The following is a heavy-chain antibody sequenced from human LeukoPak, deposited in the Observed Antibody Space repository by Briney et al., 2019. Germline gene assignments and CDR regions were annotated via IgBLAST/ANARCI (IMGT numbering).Heavy chain of an antibody. D-gene: IGHD3-10*01. CDR2: IYYSGST. J-gene: IGHJ4*02. Sequence: SETPSLTCTVSGGSISSGSYYWGWIRQPPGKGLEWIGSIYYSGSTYYNPSLKSRVTISVDTSKNQFSLKLSSVTAADTAVYYCARTRYYYNSRSYGAPYYFDYWGQGTLVTVSS. V-gene: IGHV4-39*01. CDR1: GGSISSGSYY. CDR3: ARTRYYYNSRSYGAPYYFDY.